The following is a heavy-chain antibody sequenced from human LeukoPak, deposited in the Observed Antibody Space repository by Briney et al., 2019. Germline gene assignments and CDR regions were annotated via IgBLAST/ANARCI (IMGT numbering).Heavy chain of an antibody. CDR1: GGSFSGCY. Sequence: SETLSLTCAVYGGSFSGCYWSWIRQPPGKGLEWIGEINHSGSTNYNPSLKSRVTISVDTSKNQFSLKLSSVTAADTAVYYCARSKRYCSGGSCYSTIDYWGQGTLVTVSS. CDR2: INHSGST. V-gene: IGHV4-34*01. CDR3: ARSKRYCSGGSCYSTIDY. D-gene: IGHD2-15*01. J-gene: IGHJ4*02.